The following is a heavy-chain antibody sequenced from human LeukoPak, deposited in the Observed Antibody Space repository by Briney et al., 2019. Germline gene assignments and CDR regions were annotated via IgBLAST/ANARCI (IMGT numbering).Heavy chain of an antibody. Sequence: PETLYLTCNVSGGSISSYYWSWIRQPPGKGLEWIGYIYYSGSTNYNPSLKSRVTISVDTSKNQFSLKLSSVTAADTAVYYCARDRGYGMDVWGQGTTVTVSS. V-gene: IGHV4-59*01. CDR1: GGSISSYY. J-gene: IGHJ6*02. CDR2: IYYSGST. CDR3: ARDRGYGMDV.